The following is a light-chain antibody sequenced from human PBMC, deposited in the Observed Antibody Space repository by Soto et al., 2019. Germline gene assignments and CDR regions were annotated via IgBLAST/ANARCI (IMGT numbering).Light chain of an antibody. CDR2: DAS. J-gene: IGKJ1*01. V-gene: IGKV1-39*01. Sequence: DIQMIQSPSSLSASVGDRVTITCRASQSISNYLNWYQQKPGKAPKLLIYDASNLQSGVPSRFGGSGSGTDFTLTISSLQPEDFATYYCQQGYSIPETFGQGTKVEIK. CDR3: QQGYSIPET. CDR1: QSISNY.